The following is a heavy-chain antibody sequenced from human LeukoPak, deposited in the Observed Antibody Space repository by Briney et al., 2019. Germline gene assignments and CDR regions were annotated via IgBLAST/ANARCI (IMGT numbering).Heavy chain of an antibody. CDR2: IYYSGNT. Sequence: SETLSLTCTVSGGSITPYYWGWIRQPPGKGLEGIGYIYYSGNTNSTSSLKSRVTMSVDTSKNQFSLKLTSVTAADTAVYYCARYNGYAGDYFDYWGQGTLVSVSS. V-gene: IGHV4-59*08. J-gene: IGHJ4*02. D-gene: IGHD5-12*01. CDR3: ARYNGYAGDYFDY. CDR1: GGSITPYY.